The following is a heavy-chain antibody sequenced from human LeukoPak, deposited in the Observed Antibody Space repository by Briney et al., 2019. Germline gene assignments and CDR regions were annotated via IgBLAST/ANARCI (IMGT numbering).Heavy chain of an antibody. CDR3: VKTSEGNWNDPDYYYYYGMDA. J-gene: IGHJ6*04. V-gene: IGHV3-64D*06. D-gene: IGHD1-1*01. Sequence: PGGSLRLSCSASGFTFSSYAMHWVRQAPGKGLEYVSAISSNGGSTYYADSVKGRFTISRDNSKNTLYLQMSSLRAEDTAVYYCVKTSEGNWNDPDYYYYYGMDAWGKGTTVTVSS. CDR2: ISSNGGST. CDR1: GFTFSSYA.